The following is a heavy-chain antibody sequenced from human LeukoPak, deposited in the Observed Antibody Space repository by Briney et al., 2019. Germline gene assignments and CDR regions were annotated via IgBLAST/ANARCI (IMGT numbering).Heavy chain of an antibody. D-gene: IGHD3-10*01. CDR2: ISSSSSTT. Sequence: GGSLRLSCAASGFTFNSYGMTWVRQAPGKGLEWVSYISSSSSTTYYADSAKGRFTISRDNSKNTLYLQMNSLRAEDTAVYYCARDSSMLRGPLVIYYFDFWGQGTLVTVSS. J-gene: IGHJ4*02. V-gene: IGHV3-48*01. CDR3: ARDSSMLRGPLVIYYFDF. CDR1: GFTFNSYG.